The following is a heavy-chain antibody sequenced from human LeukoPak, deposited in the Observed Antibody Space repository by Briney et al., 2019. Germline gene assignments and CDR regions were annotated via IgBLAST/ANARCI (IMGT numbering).Heavy chain of an antibody. D-gene: IGHD3-22*01. CDR2: ISHSGSTI. V-gene: IGHV3-48*03. CDR1: GFSISSYE. Sequence: GGSLRLSCEASGFSISSYEMTWVRQAPGKGLEWVSHISHSGSTISYADSVKGRFTISRDNVKNSVYLQMNSLRAEDTAVYYCARVTLIVAMDVWGKGTTVTISS. CDR3: ARVTLIVAMDV. J-gene: IGHJ6*04.